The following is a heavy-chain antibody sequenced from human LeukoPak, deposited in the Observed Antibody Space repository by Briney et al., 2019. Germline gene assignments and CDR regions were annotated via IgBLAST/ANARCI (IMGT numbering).Heavy chain of an antibody. CDR1: GYTFTSYD. V-gene: IGHV1-8*03. CDR2: MNPNSGNT. CDR3: ARKGWHHAFDI. D-gene: IGHD6-19*01. Sequence: VASVKVSCKASGYTFTSYDINWVRQATGQGLEWMGWMNPNSGNTGYAQKFQCRVNITRNTSISTAYMELSSLRSEDTAVYYCARKGWHHAFDIWGQGTMVTVSS. J-gene: IGHJ3*02.